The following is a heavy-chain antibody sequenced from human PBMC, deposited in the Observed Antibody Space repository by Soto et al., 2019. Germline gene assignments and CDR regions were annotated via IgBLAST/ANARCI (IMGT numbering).Heavy chain of an antibody. CDR1: GFTVNSNY. CDR3: AKEGKKGYYSVVVPSAMDV. D-gene: IGHD2-2*01. CDR2: LYPDGRA. V-gene: IGHV3-53*01. Sequence: GGSLRLSCAASGFTVNSNYLTWVRQAPGKGLKWVSVLYPDGRAYYADSVKGRFTISTDNSKNTLYLQMNSLRAEDTAVYYCAKEGKKGYYSVVVPSAMDVWGQGTTVTVSS. J-gene: IGHJ6*02.